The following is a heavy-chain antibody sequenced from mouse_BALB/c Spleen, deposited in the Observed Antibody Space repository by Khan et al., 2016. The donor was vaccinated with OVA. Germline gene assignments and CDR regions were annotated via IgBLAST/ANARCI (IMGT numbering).Heavy chain of an antibody. J-gene: IGHJ1*01. D-gene: IGHD1-1*01. Sequence: EVQLQQSGPELVKPGASVKISCKTSGYTFTEYTMHWVKQSHGKSLEWIGRINPNNGGTSYNQKFKGKATLTVDTSSTTAYIALRSLTAEESAVYYCARRDYYADVWFFDVWGAGTTVTVSA. CDR3: ARRDYYADVWFFDV. CDR1: GYTFTEYT. CDR2: INPNNGGT. V-gene: IGHV1-22*01.